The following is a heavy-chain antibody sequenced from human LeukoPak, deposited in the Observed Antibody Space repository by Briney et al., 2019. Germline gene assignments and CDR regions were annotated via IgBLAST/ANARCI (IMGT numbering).Heavy chain of an antibody. CDR2: INPNSGGT. V-gene: IGHV1-2*02. Sequence: ASVKVSCKASGYTFTGYYMHWVRQAPGQGLEWMGWINPNSGGTNYAQKFQGRVTMTRDTSISTAYMELSRLRSDDTAVYYCARAGGWLATTYYYYMDVWGKGTTVTVSS. D-gene: IGHD6-19*01. J-gene: IGHJ6*03. CDR1: GYTFTGYY. CDR3: ARAGGWLATTYYYYMDV.